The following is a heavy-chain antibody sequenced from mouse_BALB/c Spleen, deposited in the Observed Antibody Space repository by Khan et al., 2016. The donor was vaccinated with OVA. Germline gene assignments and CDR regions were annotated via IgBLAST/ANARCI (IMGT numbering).Heavy chain of an antibody. CDR2: INPTSGYT. Sequence: QVQLQQSGAELAKPGASVKMSCKASGYTFTSYWMPWIKQRPGQGLEWIGYINPTSGYTDYNQKFKDKATLTADKSSSTAYMQLISLTSDASAVYYCARDRIDYWGQGTAVTVSS. V-gene: IGHV1-7*01. J-gene: IGHJ2*01. CDR3: ARDRIDY. CDR1: GYTFTSYW.